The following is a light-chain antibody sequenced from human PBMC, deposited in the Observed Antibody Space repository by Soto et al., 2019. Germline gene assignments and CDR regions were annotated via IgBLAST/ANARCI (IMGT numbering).Light chain of an antibody. Sequence: EIVLTQSPGTLSVSLGERATLSCRASQSVSSTSLAWYQQKPGQAPRLLIYGASTRATGIPDRFSGRGSGTDFTLTISSLEPEDFAVYYCQRRSNWPQITFGQGTRLEIK. V-gene: IGKV3D-20*02. CDR2: GAS. CDR3: QRRSNWPQIT. J-gene: IGKJ5*01. CDR1: QSVSSTS.